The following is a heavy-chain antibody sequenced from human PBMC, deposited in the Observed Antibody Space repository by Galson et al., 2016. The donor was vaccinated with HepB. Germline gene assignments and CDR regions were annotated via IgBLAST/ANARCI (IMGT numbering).Heavy chain of an antibody. CDR1: GGTFTSYA. V-gene: IGHV1-69*13. CDR3: ARDVRYYYDSSGYKGDYYGMDV. CDR2: IIPIFGTA. D-gene: IGHD3-22*01. J-gene: IGHJ6*02. Sequence: SVKVSCKASGGTFTSYAISWVRQAPGQGLEWMGGIIPIFGTASYAQKFQGRVTIIADESTSTAYMELSSLRSDDTAVYYCARDVRYYYDSSGYKGDYYGMDVWGQGTTVTVSS.